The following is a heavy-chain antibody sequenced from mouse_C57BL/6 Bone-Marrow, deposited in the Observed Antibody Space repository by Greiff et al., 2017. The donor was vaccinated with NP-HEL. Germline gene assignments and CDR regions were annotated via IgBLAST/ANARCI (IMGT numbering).Heavy chain of an antibody. CDR1: GFTFSSYA. CDR2: ISAGGSYT. J-gene: IGHJ2*01. V-gene: IGHV5-4*01. CDR3: ARDGGSSDY. Sequence: EVMLVESGGGLVKPGGSLKLSCAASGFTFSSYAMSWVRQTPEKRLEWVATISAGGSYTYYPDNVKGRFTISRDNAKNKLYLQMSHLKSEDTAMYYCARDGGSSDYWGQGTTLTVSS. D-gene: IGHD1-1*01.